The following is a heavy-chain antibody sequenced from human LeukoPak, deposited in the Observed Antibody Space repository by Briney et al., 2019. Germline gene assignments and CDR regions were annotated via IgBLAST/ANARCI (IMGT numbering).Heavy chain of an antibody. CDR1: GGSISSSSYY. J-gene: IGHJ5*02. V-gene: IGHV4-39*01. D-gene: IGHD6-13*01. CDR3: ARHWGSSSWYASWFDP. Sequence: PSETLSLTCTVSGGSISSSSYYWGWIRQPPGKGLEWIGSIYYSGSTYYNPSLKSRVTISVDTSKNQFSLKLSSVTAADTAVYYCARHWGSSSWYASWFDPWGQGTLVTVSS. CDR2: IYYSGST.